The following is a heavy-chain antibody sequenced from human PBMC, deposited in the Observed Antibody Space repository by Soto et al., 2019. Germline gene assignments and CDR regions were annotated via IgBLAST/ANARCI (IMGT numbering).Heavy chain of an antibody. V-gene: IGHV3-23*01. CDR3: ARRGSGSYDDY. J-gene: IGHJ4*02. CDR2: ISGSGGST. CDR1: GFTFSSYA. D-gene: IGHD1-26*01. Sequence: VQMLESGGGLVQPGGSLRLSCAASGFTFSSYAMRWVRQAPVKGLEWVSAISGSGGSTYYADSVKGRFTISRDNSTNTLSVQMNSLIAEDTAVYYCARRGSGSYDDYWCQGTLVTLP.